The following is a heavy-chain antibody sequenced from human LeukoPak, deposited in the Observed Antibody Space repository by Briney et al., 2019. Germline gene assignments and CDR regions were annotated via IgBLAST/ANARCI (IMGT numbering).Heavy chain of an antibody. CDR1: GDSVSSNSAA. CDR3: AVAYCGGDCSEYSSFSAFDI. Sequence: SQTLSLTCAISGDSVSSNSAAWNWIRQSPSRGLEWLGRTYYRSKRYNDYAVSVKSRITINPDTSKNQFSLQLNSVTPEDTAVYYCAVAYCGGDCSEYSSFSAFDIWGQGTMVTVSS. J-gene: IGHJ3*02. V-gene: IGHV6-1*01. CDR2: TYYRSKRYN. D-gene: IGHD2-21*01.